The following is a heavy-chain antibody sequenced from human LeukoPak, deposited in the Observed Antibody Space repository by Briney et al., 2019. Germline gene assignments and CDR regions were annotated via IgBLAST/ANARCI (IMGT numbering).Heavy chain of an antibody. J-gene: IGHJ4*02. Sequence: GGSLRLSCAASGFTFSSFWMSCVRQAPGKGLEWVANIKQDGSEKLCVDSVKGRFTISRDNAKNSLYLQMNSLRAEDTAVYYCARGYRSSGYHWGGYWGQGTLVTVSS. V-gene: IGHV3-7*01. CDR1: GFTFSSFW. CDR2: IKQDGSEK. CDR3: ARGYRSSGYHWGGY. D-gene: IGHD3-22*01.